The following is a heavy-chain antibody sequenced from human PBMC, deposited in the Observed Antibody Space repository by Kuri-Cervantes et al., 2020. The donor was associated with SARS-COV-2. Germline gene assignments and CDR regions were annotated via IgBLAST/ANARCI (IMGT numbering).Heavy chain of an antibody. Sequence: LSLTCAASGFTVSSNYMSWVRQAPGKGLEWVSIIYGGGSTYHADSVKGRFTISRDNSKNTLYLQMNSLRAEDTAVYYCARGYEARYSSSWYLDYWGQGTLVTVSS. D-gene: IGHD6-13*01. J-gene: IGHJ4*02. CDR1: GFTVSSNY. CDR2: IYGGGST. V-gene: IGHV3-53*01. CDR3: ARGYEARYSSSWYLDY.